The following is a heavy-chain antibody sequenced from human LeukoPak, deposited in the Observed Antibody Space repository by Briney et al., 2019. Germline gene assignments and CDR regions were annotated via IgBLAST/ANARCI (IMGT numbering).Heavy chain of an antibody. CDR2: INSRGTSK. Sequence: PGGSLRLSCAASGFTFGSYEMNWVRQAPGKGLEWISYINSRGTSKNYADSVKGRFTISRDNAKNSLYLQMSSLRAEDTAVYYCARVHQGLWGSYFYYGVDVWGQGTTVTVSS. V-gene: IGHV3-48*03. J-gene: IGHJ6*02. CDR1: GFTFGSYE. D-gene: IGHD2-15*01. CDR3: ARVHQGLWGSYFYYGVDV.